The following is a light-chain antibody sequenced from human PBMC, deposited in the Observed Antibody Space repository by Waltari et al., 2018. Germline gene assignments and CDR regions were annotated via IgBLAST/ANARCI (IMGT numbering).Light chain of an antibody. CDR2: SSN. CDR1: SSNIGSNP. Sequence: QSVLTQPPSASGTPGQRVTISCSGSSSNIGSNPVNWYQQLPGTAPKLLMYSSNQRPSGVPDRFSGSKSATSASLAISGLQSEDEADYYCAAWDDSLSGWVFGGGTKLTVL. V-gene: IGLV1-44*01. CDR3: AAWDDSLSGWV. J-gene: IGLJ3*02.